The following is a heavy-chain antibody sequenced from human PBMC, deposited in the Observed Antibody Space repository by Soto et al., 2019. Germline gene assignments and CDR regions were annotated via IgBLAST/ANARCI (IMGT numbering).Heavy chain of an antibody. CDR2: ISSSSSYI. V-gene: IGHV3-21*01. Sequence: EVQLVESGGGLVKPGGSLRLSCAASGFNFSSYSMNWVRQAPGKGLEWVSSISSSSSYIYYADSVKGRFTISRDNAKNSLYLQMNSLRTEDTAVYYCARESGIAVAGTVDYWGQGTLVTVSS. CDR1: GFNFSSYS. CDR3: ARESGIAVAGTVDY. D-gene: IGHD6-19*01. J-gene: IGHJ4*02.